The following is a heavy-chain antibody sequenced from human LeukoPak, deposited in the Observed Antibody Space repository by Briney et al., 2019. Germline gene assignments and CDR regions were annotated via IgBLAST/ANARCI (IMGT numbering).Heavy chain of an antibody. J-gene: IGHJ3*02. CDR2: ISSSGGGT. Sequence: GGSLRLSCSASGXTFSSYAMHWVRQAPGKGLEYVSAISSSGGGTYYADSVKGRFTISRDNAKNTLYLQMNSLRVEDTAVYYCARGSDTSSWYGAFDIWGQGTMVTVSS. CDR3: ARGSDTSSWYGAFDI. V-gene: IGHV3-64*04. CDR1: GXTFSSYA. D-gene: IGHD6-13*01.